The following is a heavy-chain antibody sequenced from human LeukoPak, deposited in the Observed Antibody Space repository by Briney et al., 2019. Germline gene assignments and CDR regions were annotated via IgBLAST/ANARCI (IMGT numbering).Heavy chain of an antibody. D-gene: IGHD3-10*01. V-gene: IGHV1-2*02. CDR3: ARDRALVRDLWSPSAFDY. J-gene: IGHJ4*02. CDR1: GYTFTGYY. CDR2: INPNSGGT. Sequence: ASVKVSCKASGYTFTGYYMHWVRQAPGQGLEWMGWINPNSGGTNYAQKFQGRVTMTRDTSISTAYMELSRLRSDDTAVYYCARDRALVRDLWSPSAFDYWGQGTQVTVSS.